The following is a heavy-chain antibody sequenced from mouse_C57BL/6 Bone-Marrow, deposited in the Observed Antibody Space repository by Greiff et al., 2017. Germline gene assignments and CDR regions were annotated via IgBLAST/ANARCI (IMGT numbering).Heavy chain of an antibody. J-gene: IGHJ3*01. CDR1: GYTFTSYW. Sequence: QVQLQQPGAELVKPGASVKLSCKASGYTFTSYWMHWVKQRPGQGLEWIGMIHPNSGSTNYNEKFKSKATLTVDKSSSAAYMQRSLLTYEAAADYYWATRAWFAYWGQGTLVTVSA. D-gene: IGHD3-1*01. V-gene: IGHV1-64*01. CDR2: IHPNSGST. CDR3: ATRAWFAY.